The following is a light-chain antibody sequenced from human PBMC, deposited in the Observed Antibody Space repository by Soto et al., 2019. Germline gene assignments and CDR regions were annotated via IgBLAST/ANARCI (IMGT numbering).Light chain of an antibody. Sequence: DIQMTQSPSTLSASVGDRVTITCRASQSVSSWLAWYQQKPGKVPKLLIYKASSLESGVPLRFSGSGSGTEFTLTISILQPDDFATYYCQQYDSHLPTFGQGTKVEIK. CDR2: KAS. CDR1: QSVSSW. CDR3: QQYDSHLPT. J-gene: IGKJ2*01. V-gene: IGKV1-5*03.